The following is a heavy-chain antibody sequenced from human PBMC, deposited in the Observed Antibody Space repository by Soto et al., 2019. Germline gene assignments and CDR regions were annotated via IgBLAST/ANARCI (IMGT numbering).Heavy chain of an antibody. Sequence: XVSLTLFCAASGFTFSSYGTHWVRQAPGKGLEWVAVIWYDGSNKYYADSVKGRFTISRDNSKNTLYLQMNSLRAEDTAVYYCERDQVFGGWYFDYWGQGTLVTVSS. CDR2: IWYDGSNK. CDR1: GFTFSSYG. J-gene: IGHJ4*02. D-gene: IGHD3-10*02. CDR3: ERDQVFGGWYFDY. V-gene: IGHV3-33*01.